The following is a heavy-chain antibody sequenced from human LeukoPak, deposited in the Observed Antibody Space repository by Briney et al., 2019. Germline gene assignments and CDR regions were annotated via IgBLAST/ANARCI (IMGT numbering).Heavy chain of an antibody. V-gene: IGHV3-23*01. D-gene: IGHD3-3*01. J-gene: IGHJ4*02. Sequence: PGGSLRLSCTDSGFTFSRCAMTWVRQAPGKGLEWVSGISGCGGSTYYADSVKGRFTISRDNSKNTLYLQMNSLRAEDTAVYYCAKDGTNLEWLLKGDYWGQGTLVTVSS. CDR1: GFTFSRCA. CDR3: AKDGTNLEWLLKGDY. CDR2: ISGCGGST.